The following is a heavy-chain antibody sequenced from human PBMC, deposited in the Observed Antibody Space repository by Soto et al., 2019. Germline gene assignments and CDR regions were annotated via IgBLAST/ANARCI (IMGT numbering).Heavy chain of an antibody. D-gene: IGHD3-3*01. CDR2: ISSSSSYI. CDR3: ARDHTIFGVVTGYFDY. J-gene: IGHJ4*02. CDR1: GFTFSSYS. V-gene: IGHV3-21*01. Sequence: EVQLVESGGGLVKPGGSLRLSCAASGFTFSSYSMNWVRQAPGKGLEWVSSISSSSSYIYYADSVKGRITISRDNAKNSLYLQMNSLRAEDTAVYYCARDHTIFGVVTGYFDYWGQGTLVTVSS.